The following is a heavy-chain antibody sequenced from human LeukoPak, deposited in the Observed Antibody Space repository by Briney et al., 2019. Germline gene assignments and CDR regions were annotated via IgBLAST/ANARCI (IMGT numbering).Heavy chain of an antibody. J-gene: IGHJ4*02. CDR1: GYSISSGYY. D-gene: IGHD4-17*01. CDR2: IYNSGST. Sequence: PSETLSLTCAVSGYSISSGYYCGWIRQPPGKGLEWIGSIYNSGSTYYNPSLKSRVTISVDTSKHQFSLKLSSVTAADAAVYYCARRAYGDYFDYWGQGTLVTVSS. CDR3: ARRAYGDYFDY. V-gene: IGHV4-38-2*01.